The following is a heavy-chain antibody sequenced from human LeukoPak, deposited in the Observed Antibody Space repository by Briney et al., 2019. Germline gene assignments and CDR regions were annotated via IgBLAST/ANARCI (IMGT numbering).Heavy chain of an antibody. J-gene: IGHJ4*02. CDR1: GGSFSGYY. V-gene: IGHV4-34*01. CDR3: ARGEQQLIFDY. D-gene: IGHD6-13*01. Sequence: PSETPSLTCAVYGGSFSGYYWSWIRQPPGKGLEWIGEINHSGSTNYNPSLKSRVTISVDTSKNQFSLKLSSVTAADTAVYYCARGEQQLIFDYWGQGTLVTVSS. CDR2: INHSGST.